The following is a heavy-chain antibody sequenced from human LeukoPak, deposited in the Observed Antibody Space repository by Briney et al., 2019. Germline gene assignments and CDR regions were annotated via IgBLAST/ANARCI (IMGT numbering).Heavy chain of an antibody. J-gene: IGHJ4*02. V-gene: IGHV3-21*01. D-gene: IGHD3-10*01. CDR1: GFTLSSYW. CDR3: ARGSKNSGSTHDFDY. CDR2: ISTISIYI. Sequence: GGSLRLSCAASGFTLSSYWMHWVRQAPGKGLAWVSSISTISIYIYYANAVKARFTIYRDNAKNSLYLQMNSLRAEDTAVYYCARGSKNSGSTHDFDYWGQGTLVTVSS.